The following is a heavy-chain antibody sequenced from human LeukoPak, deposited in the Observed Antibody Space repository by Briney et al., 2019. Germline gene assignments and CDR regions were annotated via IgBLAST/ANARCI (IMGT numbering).Heavy chain of an antibody. CDR3: ARDRNVNWVSSSGY. CDR2: INPNSGGT. V-gene: IGHV1-2*02. D-gene: IGHD6-6*01. CDR1: GYTFTDYY. Sequence: ASVKVSCKSSGYTFTDYYIHWVRQAPGQGLKWMGWINPNSGGTNYAQNFQGRVTMTTDTSISTAYMELSRLRSDDTAVYYCARDRNVNWVSSSGYWGQGTLVTVSS. J-gene: IGHJ4*02.